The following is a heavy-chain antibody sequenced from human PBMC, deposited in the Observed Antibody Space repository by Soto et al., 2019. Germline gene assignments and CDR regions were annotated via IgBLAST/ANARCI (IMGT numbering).Heavy chain of an antibody. CDR2: IYHSGST. D-gene: IGHD4-17*01. J-gene: IGHJ4*02. V-gene: IGHV4-34*01. CDR3: ASGHYGDYTGGFDY. Sequence: SETLSLTCAVYGGSFSGYYWSWIRQPPGKGLEWIGDIYHSGSTNYNPSLKSRVTISVDTSKNQFSLKLSSVTAADTAVYYCASGHYGDYTGGFDYWGQGTLVTVSS. CDR1: GGSFSGYY.